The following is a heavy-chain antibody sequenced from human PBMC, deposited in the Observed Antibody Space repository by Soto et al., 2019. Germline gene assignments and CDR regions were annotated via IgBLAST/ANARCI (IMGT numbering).Heavy chain of an antibody. Sequence: GSLRLSCAASGFTFSSYAMSWVRQAPWEGLEWVSAISGSGGATYHADSVKGRFTISRDNSKNTLYLQMNSLRAEDIAVYYCAQVKPPSYTSFGEVILDGREAWGQGSTVIVSS. D-gene: IGHD3-3*01. V-gene: IGHV3-23*01. CDR1: GFTFSSYA. CDR2: ISGSGGAT. J-gene: IGHJ6*02. CDR3: AQVKPPSYTSFGEVILDGREA.